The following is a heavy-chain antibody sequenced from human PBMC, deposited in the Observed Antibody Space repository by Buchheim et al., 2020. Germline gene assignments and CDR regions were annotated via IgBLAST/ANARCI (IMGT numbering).Heavy chain of an antibody. D-gene: IGHD3-9*01. Sequence: QVQLQESGPGLVKPSQTLSLTCAVYGGSFSGYYWSWIRQPPGKGLEWIGEINHSGSTNYNPSLKSRVTISVDTSKNQFSLKLSSVTAADTAVYYCARWIRYYYFDYWGQGTL. CDR2: INHSGST. J-gene: IGHJ4*02. CDR3: ARWIRYYYFDY. V-gene: IGHV4-34*09. CDR1: GGSFSGYY.